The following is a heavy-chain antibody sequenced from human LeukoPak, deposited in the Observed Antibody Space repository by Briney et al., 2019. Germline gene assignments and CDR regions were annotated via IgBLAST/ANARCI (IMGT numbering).Heavy chain of an antibody. V-gene: IGHV1-3*01. CDR3: AVVGATQGDAFDI. D-gene: IGHD1-26*01. CDR2: INAGNGNT. CDR1: GYTFTSYA. Sequence: ASVKVSCKASGYTFTSYAMHWVRQAPGQRLEWMGWINAGNGNTKYSQKFQGRVTITRDTSASTAYMKLSSLRSEDTAVYYCAVVGATQGDAFDIWGQGTMVTVSS. J-gene: IGHJ3*02.